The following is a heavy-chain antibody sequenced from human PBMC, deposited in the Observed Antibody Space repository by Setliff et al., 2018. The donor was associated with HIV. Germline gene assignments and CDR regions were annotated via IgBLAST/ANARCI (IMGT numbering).Heavy chain of an antibody. D-gene: IGHD3-16*01. V-gene: IGHV1-18*01. CDR1: GDSFTSYG. Sequence: GASVKVSCKTSGDSFTSYGFSWVRQAPGQGLEWMGWISAYNDNTNYAQKFQGRVTMTTDASTSTAYMEVRSLRSEDTAVYYCARDKLEETAESLWGPMKNDAFDIWGPGTLVTVSS. CDR2: ISAYNDNT. CDR3: ARDKLEETAESLWGPMKNDAFDI. J-gene: IGHJ3*02.